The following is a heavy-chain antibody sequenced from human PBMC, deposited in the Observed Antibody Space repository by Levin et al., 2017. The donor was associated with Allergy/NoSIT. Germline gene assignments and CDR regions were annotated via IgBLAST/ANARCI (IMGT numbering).Heavy chain of an antibody. CDR1: GASISSSSYY. V-gene: IGHV4-39*07. D-gene: IGHD5-24*01. CDR2: LSYSGGT. J-gene: IGHJ4*02. Sequence: SETLSLTCAVSGASISSSSYYWGWIRQSPGKGLEWIGSLSYSGGTYYNPSLKGRVTISADTSKNQVSLKLRSVTAADTAVYYCVRDGENRDDYNYPVDDWGQGTLVTVSS. CDR3: VRDGENRDDYNYPVDD.